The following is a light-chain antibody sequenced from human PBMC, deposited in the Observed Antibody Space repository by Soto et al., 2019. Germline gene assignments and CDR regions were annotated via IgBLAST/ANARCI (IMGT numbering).Light chain of an antibody. CDR3: QKYNSASTPST. CDR1: QGISNY. CDR2: AAS. Sequence: DIQMTQSPSSLSASVGDRVTITCRASQGISNYLAWYQQKPGKVPKLLIYAASTLQSGAPSRFSGSGSGTDFTLTISSLLPEDVATYYCQKYNSASTPSTFGPGTK. V-gene: IGKV1-27*01. J-gene: IGKJ1*01.